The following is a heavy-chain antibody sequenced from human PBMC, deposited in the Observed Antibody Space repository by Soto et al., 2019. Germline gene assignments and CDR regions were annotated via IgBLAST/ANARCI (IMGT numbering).Heavy chain of an antibody. J-gene: IGHJ4*02. V-gene: IGHV3-13*01. CDR3: AAGGVTSVAQFDY. D-gene: IGHD3-16*01. CDR2: IGAAGDT. Sequence: EVQLVESGGGLVQPGGPLRLSCAASGFTFSNYAMHWVRQPTGKGLEWVSGIGAAGDTYYPGSVKGRFTISRENAKNSLYLQMNSLRAGDTAVYYCAAGGVTSVAQFDYWGQGTLVTVSS. CDR1: GFTFSNYA.